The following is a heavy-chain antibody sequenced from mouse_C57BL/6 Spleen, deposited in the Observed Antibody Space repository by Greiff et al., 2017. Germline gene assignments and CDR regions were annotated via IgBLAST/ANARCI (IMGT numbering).Heavy chain of an antibody. CDR2: ISNLAYSI. V-gene: IGHV5-15*01. Sequence: EVQLQQSGGGLVQPGGSLKLSCAASGFTFSDYGMAWVRQAPRKGPEWVAFISNLAYSIYYADTVTGRFTISRENAKNTLYLEMSSLRSEDTAMYYCARTDYDGGYYFDYWGQGTTLTVSS. J-gene: IGHJ2*01. CDR3: ARTDYDGGYYFDY. CDR1: GFTFSDYG. D-gene: IGHD2-4*01.